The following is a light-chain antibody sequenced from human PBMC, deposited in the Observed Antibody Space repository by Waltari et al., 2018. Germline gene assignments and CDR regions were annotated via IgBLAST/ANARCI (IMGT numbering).Light chain of an antibody. V-gene: IGKV3-15*01. CDR3: QQYNNWPPGDT. CDR2: AAS. CDR1: QSVSSN. J-gene: IGKJ2*01. Sequence: EIVMTQSPATLSVSSGERATLSCRARQSVSSNLAWYQQKPGQAPRLLIYAASTRATGIPARFSGRVSGTEFTLTISSLQSEDFAVYYCQQYNNWPPGDTFGQGTKLEI.